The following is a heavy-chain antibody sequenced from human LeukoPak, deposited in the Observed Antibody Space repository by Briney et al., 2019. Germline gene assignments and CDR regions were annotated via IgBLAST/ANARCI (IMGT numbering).Heavy chain of an antibody. V-gene: IGHV1-18*04. Sequence: ASVKVSCKASGYTFTSYGISWVRQAPGQRLEWMGWISAYNGNTNYAQKLQGRVTMTTDTSTSTAYMELRSLRSDDTAVYYCARSIIVVVPAATGGSFWFDPWGQGTLVTVSS. D-gene: IGHD2-2*01. CDR3: ARSIIVVVPAATGGSFWFDP. J-gene: IGHJ5*02. CDR1: GYTFTSYG. CDR2: ISAYNGNT.